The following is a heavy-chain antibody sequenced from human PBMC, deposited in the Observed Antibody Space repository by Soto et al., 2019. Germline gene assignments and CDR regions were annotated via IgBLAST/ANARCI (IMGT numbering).Heavy chain of an antibody. V-gene: IGHV3-11*01. Sequence: PGGALRVACAASVFSFRDYFMSWIRQAPGKGLEWVSYIGPYGNSIYYADSVKGRFTISRDDAKKSLYLHMNSLRVEDTALYYCARDDYTYGVYWGQGSLVTVSS. D-gene: IGHD3-3*01. CDR1: VFSFRDYF. CDR2: IGPYGNSI. CDR3: ARDDYTYGVY. J-gene: IGHJ4*02.